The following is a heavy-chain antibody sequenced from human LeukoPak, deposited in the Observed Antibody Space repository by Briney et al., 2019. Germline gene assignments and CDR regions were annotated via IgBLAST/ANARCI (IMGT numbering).Heavy chain of an antibody. CDR1: GFTSTSSA. Sequence: SVKVSCKASGFTSTSSAMQWVRQARGQRLEWIGWIVVGSGNTNYAQKFQERVTITRDMSTSTAYMELSSLRSEDTAVYYCAAADIITGSLGPFDYWGQGTLVTVSS. D-gene: IGHD1-20*01. CDR2: IVVGSGNT. V-gene: IGHV1-58*02. J-gene: IGHJ4*02. CDR3: AAADIITGSLGPFDY.